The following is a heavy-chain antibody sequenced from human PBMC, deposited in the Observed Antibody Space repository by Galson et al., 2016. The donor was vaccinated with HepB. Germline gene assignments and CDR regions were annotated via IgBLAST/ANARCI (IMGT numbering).Heavy chain of an antibody. CDR3: AREDSSNWPFFDY. D-gene: IGHD6-13*01. V-gene: IGHV3-21*06. CDR1: GFTFSTYS. Sequence: SLRLSCAASGFTFSTYSMNWVRQAPGKGLEWVSSISSTSHFIYYADSVKGRFTISRDNAKSSLYLQMDSLGADDTAMYYCAREDSSNWPFFDYWGRGALVTVSS. J-gene: IGHJ4*02. CDR2: ISSTSHFI.